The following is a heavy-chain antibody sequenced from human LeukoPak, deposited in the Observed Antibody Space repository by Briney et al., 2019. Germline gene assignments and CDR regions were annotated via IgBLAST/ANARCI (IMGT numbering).Heavy chain of an antibody. J-gene: IGHJ6*03. CDR2: IRYDGSNK. V-gene: IGHV3-30*02. Sequence: GGSLRLSCAASGFTFSAFGMHWVRQAPGKGLEWVAFIRYDGSNKYYADSVKGRFTTSRDNSKNTLFLQMNSLRAEDTAVYSCAKDPGELSRGYYMDVWGKGTTVTVSS. CDR1: GFTFSAFG. CDR3: AKDPGELSRGYYMDV. D-gene: IGHD1-26*01.